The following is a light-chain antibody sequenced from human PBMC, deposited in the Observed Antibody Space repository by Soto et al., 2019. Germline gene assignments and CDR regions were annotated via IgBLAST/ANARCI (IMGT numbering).Light chain of an antibody. J-gene: IGLJ3*02. CDR3: CSYAATNNYYFV. CDR1: SSDVGGYNY. CDR2: EVT. V-gene: IGLV2-8*01. Sequence: QSALTQPPSASGSPGQSVTISCTGTSSDVGGYNYVSWYQQYPGRAPKLMIYEVTKRPSGDPDRFSGSKSGNTASLTDTGLQGEDEADYYCCSYAATNNYYFVFGGGTKLTVL.